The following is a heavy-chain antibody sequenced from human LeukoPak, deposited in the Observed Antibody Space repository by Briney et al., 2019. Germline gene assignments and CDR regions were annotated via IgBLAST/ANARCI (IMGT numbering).Heavy chain of an antibody. V-gene: IGHV4-61*02. CDR3: ARALCINGICEWFDP. D-gene: IGHD2-8*01. Sequence: PSETLSLTCTVSGASVSSGTYFWSWIRQPAGKGLEWIGRIQTSGVTKYNPSLKSRVTVSMDTSKNQFSLMLRSVTAADTAVYYCARALCINGICEWFDPWGQGTLATVSS. CDR2: IQTSGVT. J-gene: IGHJ5*02. CDR1: GASVSSGTYF.